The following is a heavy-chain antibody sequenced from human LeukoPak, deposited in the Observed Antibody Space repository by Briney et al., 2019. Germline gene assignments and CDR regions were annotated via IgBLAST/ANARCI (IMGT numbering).Heavy chain of an antibody. CDR1: GFTVSSNY. D-gene: IGHD5-18*01. V-gene: IGHV3-53*01. CDR3: AREDTDDYYYYMDV. Sequence: PGGSLRLSCAASGFTVSSNYMSWVRQAPGKGLEWVSVIYSGGSTYYADSVKGRFTISRDNAKNSLYLQMNSLRAEDTAVYYCAREDTDDYYYYMDVWGKGTTVTVSS. J-gene: IGHJ6*03. CDR2: IYSGGST.